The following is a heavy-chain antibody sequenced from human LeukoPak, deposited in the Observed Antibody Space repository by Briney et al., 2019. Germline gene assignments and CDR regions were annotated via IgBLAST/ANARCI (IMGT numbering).Heavy chain of an antibody. CDR1: GFTFSSYS. D-gene: IGHD3-16*01. CDR3: ARGGAPYYFDY. Sequence: GGSLRLSCAASGFTFSSYSMHWVRQAPGKGLEWVAVISYDGSNKYYADSVKGRFTISRDNSKNTLYLQMNSLRAEDTAVYYCARGGAPYYFDYWGQGTLVTVSS. J-gene: IGHJ4*02. CDR2: ISYDGSNK. V-gene: IGHV3-30*03.